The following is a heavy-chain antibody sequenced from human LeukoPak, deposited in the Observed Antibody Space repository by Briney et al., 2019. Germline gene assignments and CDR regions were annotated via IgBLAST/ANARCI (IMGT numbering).Heavy chain of an antibody. CDR2: IYSGGST. CDR3: ARLRGGTYFDY. J-gene: IGHJ4*02. V-gene: IGHV3-66*01. CDR1: GFIVSSNY. D-gene: IGHD1-26*01. Sequence: GGSLRLSCAASGFIVSSNYMTWVRHAPGKGLEWVSVIYSGGSTYYADSVKGRFTISRDNSKNTLYLQMNSLRAEDTAVYYCARLRGGTYFDYWGQGTLVTVSS.